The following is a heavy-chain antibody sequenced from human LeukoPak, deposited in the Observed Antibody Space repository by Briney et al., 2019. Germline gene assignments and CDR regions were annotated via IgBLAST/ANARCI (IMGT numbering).Heavy chain of an antibody. D-gene: IGHD2-21*01. Sequence: GRSPRLSCAASGFTFDDYAIYWVRQAPGKGLEWVSGISWKSGSVGHADAVKGRFTISTDTARNSLYLQMNSLRPEDTALYYCAKRSISHWYFDLWGRGTLVTVSS. CDR3: AKRSISHWYFDL. V-gene: IGHV3-9*01. J-gene: IGHJ2*01. CDR1: GFTFDDYA. CDR2: ISWKSGSV.